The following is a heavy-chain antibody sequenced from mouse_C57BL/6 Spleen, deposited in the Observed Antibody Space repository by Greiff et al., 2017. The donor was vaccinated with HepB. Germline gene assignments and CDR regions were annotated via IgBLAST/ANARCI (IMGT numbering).Heavy chain of an antibody. J-gene: IGHJ1*03. V-gene: IGHV3-6*01. D-gene: IGHD1-1*01. CDR1: GYSITSGYY. CDR3: AREGYYGSTHYWYFDV. CDR2: ISYDGSN. Sequence: EVQLQQSGPGLVKPSQSLSLTCSVTGYSITSGYYWNWIRQFPGNKLEWMGYISYDGSNNYNPSLKNRISITRDTSKNQFFLKLNSVTTEDTATYYCAREGYYGSTHYWYFDVWGTGTTVTVSS.